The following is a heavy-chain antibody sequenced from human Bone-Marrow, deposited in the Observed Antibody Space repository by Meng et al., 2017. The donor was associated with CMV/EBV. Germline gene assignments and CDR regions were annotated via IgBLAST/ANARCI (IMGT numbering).Heavy chain of an antibody. CDR3: AHVEVVVVPAAPTYYYYGMDV. J-gene: IGHJ6*02. CDR1: GGTFSSYA. V-gene: IGHV1-69*05. CDR2: IIPIFGTA. D-gene: IGHD2-2*01. Sequence: SVKVSCKASGGTFSSYAISWVRQAPGQGLEWMGGIIPIFGTANYAQKFQGRVTITTDESTSTAYMELSSLRSEDTAVYYCAHVEVVVVPAAPTYYYYGMDVWGQGTTVTVSS.